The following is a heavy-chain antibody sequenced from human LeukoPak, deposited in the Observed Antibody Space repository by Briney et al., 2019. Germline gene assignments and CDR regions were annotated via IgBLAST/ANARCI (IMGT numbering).Heavy chain of an antibody. D-gene: IGHD3-10*01. CDR3: ARASGGFGELGPGGYYYYYMDV. J-gene: IGHJ6*03. V-gene: IGHV1-69*13. CDR1: GYTFTSYG. CDR2: IIPIFGTA. Sequence: ASVKVSCKASGYTFTSYGISWVRQAPGQGLEWMGGIIPIFGTASYAQKFQGRVTITADESTSTAYMELSSLRSEDTAVYYCARASGGFGELGPGGYYYYYMDVWGKGTTVTISS.